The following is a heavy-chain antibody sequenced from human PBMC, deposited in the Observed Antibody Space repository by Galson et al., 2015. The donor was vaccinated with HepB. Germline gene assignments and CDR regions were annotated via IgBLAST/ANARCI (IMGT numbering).Heavy chain of an antibody. CDR2: LVPILGTS. Sequence: SVKVSCKVSGNTFSSHTFNWVRQAPGQGLEWMGRLVPILGTSNYAKRFQGRVTFTADKSTTTAYMELSSLRSEDTAMYYCARALTSVNEFDIWGQGTMVTVSS. CDR1: GNTFSSHT. D-gene: IGHD4-17*01. V-gene: IGHV1-69*08. J-gene: IGHJ3*02. CDR3: ARALTSVNEFDI.